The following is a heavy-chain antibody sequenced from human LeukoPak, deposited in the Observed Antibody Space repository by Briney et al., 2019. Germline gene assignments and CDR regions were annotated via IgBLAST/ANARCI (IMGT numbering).Heavy chain of an antibody. J-gene: IGHJ5*02. Sequence: GGSLRLSCAASGFTFSSYAMSWVRQAPGKGLEWVSAISGSGGSTYYADSVKGRFTISRDNSKNTLYLQMNSLRAEDTAVYYCAKAGFDEVRGVMRFDPWGQGTLVTVSS. CDR3: AKAGFDEVRGVMRFDP. CDR1: GFTFSSYA. D-gene: IGHD3-10*01. V-gene: IGHV3-23*01. CDR2: ISGSGGST.